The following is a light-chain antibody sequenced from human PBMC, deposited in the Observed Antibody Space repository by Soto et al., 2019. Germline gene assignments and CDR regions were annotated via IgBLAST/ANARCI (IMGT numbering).Light chain of an antibody. CDR1: SSNIGADFG. V-gene: IGLV1-40*01. J-gene: IGLJ3*02. Sequence: QSVLTQPPSVSGAPGQTITISCTGSSSNIGADFGVHWYQQLPGAAPKLVIFVNTNRPSGVPDRFSGSKSGTSASLAITGLQAEDEADYYCQSYARSLSVWVFGTGTKLTVL. CDR2: VNT. CDR3: QSYARSLSVWV.